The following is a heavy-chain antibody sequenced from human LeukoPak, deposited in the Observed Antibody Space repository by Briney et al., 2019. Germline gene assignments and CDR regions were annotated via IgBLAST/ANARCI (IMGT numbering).Heavy chain of an antibody. CDR3: ASFYCDSSSCHAADY. J-gene: IGHJ4*02. Sequence: PGGSLRLSCAASGFTFSSYSFNWVRQAPGKGLEWVANIKQDGSETYYVDSVKGRFTISRDNAKNSLWLQMNSLRAEDTAVYYCASFYCDSSSCHAADYWGQGTLVTVSS. CDR2: IKQDGSET. D-gene: IGHD2-2*01. CDR1: GFTFSSYS. V-gene: IGHV3-7*01.